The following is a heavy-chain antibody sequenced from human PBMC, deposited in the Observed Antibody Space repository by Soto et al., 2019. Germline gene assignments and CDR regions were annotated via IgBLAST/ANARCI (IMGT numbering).Heavy chain of an antibody. CDR1: GFTFSDYY. V-gene: IGHV3-11*06. CDR3: ARHDYSNEHWFDT. CDR2: ISSASDYS. J-gene: IGHJ5*02. D-gene: IGHD4-4*01. Sequence: GGSLRLSCTASGFTFSDYYMSWIRQAPGKGLEWISYISSASDYSTYADSVKGRFTISRDNAKNSLYLQLNNVRPDDTALYFCARHDYSNEHWFDTWGLGTAVTVSS.